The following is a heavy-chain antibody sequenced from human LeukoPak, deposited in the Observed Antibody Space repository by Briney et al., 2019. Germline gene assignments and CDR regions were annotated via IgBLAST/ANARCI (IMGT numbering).Heavy chain of an antibody. J-gene: IGHJ4*02. D-gene: IGHD3-22*01. CDR3: ATDYYDSSGYGNFDY. Sequence: ASVRVSCKASGYTFSDYYIHWVRQAPGQGLEWMGGFDPEDGETIYAQKFQGRVTMTEDTSTDTAYMELSSLRSEDTAVYYCATDYYDSSGYGNFDYWGQGTLVTVSS. V-gene: IGHV1-24*01. CDR2: FDPEDGET. CDR1: GYTFSDYY.